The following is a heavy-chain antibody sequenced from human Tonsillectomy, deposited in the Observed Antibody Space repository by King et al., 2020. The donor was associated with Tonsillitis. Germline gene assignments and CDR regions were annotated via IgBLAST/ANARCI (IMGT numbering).Heavy chain of an antibody. J-gene: IGHJ6*03. CDR2: INPNSGGT. V-gene: IGHV1-2*04. Sequence: QLVQSGAEVKKPGASVKVSCKASGYTFTGYYMHWVRQAPGQGLEWMGWINPNSGGTNYAQKFQGWVTMTRDTSISTAYMELSRLRSDDTAVYYCARGYSYGPERGPYYYYYMDVWGKGTTVTVSS. CDR3: ARGYSYGPERGPYYYYYMDV. D-gene: IGHD5-18*01. CDR1: GYTFTGYY.